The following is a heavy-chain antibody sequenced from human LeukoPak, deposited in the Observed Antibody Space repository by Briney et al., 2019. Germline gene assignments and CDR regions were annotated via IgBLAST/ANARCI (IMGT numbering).Heavy chain of an antibody. V-gene: IGHV4-4*03. CDR2: ISLRGLT. J-gene: IGHJ4*02. D-gene: IGHD1-26*01. Sequence: PPGTLSLTCGVSGGSISGTNWWSWVRQPPGQGLEWIGEISLRGLTNYNPSLRSRLTMSLDESKNQVSLNLTSVTAADTAVYYCSRESGPFSPFGFWGQGTLVSVHS. CDR3: SRESGPFSPFGF. CDR1: GGSISGTNW.